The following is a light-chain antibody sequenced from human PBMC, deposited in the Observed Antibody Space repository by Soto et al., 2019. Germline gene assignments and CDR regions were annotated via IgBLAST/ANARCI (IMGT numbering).Light chain of an antibody. CDR3: TSYISVSGRGV. CDR1: SSAVAGYKY. CDR2: DVT. Sequence: QSALTQPASLSGSPGQSVTISCTATSSAVAGYKYVSWYQQHPGKAPKLIIYDVTYRPSGVSDRFSGSKSGNTASLTISALQAEDEADYYCTSYISVSGRGVFGGGTQLTVL. J-gene: IGLJ3*02. V-gene: IGLV2-14*01.